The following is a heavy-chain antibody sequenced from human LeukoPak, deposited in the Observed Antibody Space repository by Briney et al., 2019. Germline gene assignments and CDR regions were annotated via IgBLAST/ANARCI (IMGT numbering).Heavy chain of an antibody. CDR1: GGSISSSSYY. D-gene: IGHD1-26*01. Sequence: PSETLSLTCTVSGGSISSSSYYWGWVRPPPGKGLEWLGSIYYSGSTYYNPSLKSRVTISVDTSKNQFSLKLSSVTAADTAVYSCARRRIVGATDFDYWGQGTLVTVSS. CDR3: ARRRIVGATDFDY. V-gene: IGHV4-39*01. J-gene: IGHJ4*02. CDR2: IYYSGST.